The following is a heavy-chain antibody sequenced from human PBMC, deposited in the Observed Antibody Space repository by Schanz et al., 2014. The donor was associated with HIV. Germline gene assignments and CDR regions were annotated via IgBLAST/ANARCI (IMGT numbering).Heavy chain of an antibody. J-gene: IGHJ4*02. Sequence: VQLVESGGGVVQPGRSLRLSCAASGFSFSSYSMHWVRQAPGKGLEWVSTISGSGAGTYYADSVKGRFTISRDNSKNTLFLQMNSLRAEDTAVYYCAKVDAAHKHIGAAGDWGQGTLVTVSS. V-gene: IGHV3-23*04. CDR3: AKVDAAHKHIGAAGD. D-gene: IGHD6-13*01. CDR2: ISGSGAGT. CDR1: GFSFSSYS.